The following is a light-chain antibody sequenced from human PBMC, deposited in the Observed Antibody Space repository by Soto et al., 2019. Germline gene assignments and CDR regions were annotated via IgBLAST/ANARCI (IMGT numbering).Light chain of an antibody. CDR1: QSISSW. Sequence: DIQMTQFPSTLSASVGDRVTITCRASQSISSWLAWYQQKPGKAPKLLIYKASSLESGVPSRFSGSGSGTEFTLTISSLQPDDFATYYCQKYNSSPTFGQGTKVEIK. CDR3: QKYNSSPT. V-gene: IGKV1-5*03. CDR2: KAS. J-gene: IGKJ1*01.